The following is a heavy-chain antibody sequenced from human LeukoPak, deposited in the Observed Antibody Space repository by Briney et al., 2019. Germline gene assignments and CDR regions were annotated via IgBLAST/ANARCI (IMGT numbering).Heavy chain of an antibody. J-gene: IGHJ4*02. CDR1: GYTFTSYG. Sequence: ASVKVSCKASGYTFTSYGISWVRQAPGQGLEWMGWISGYNGNTNYAQSLQGRVTMTTDTSTSTAYMEMRSLGADDTAVYYCARDVGYYYGWGLPPDHWGQGTLVTVSS. CDR3: ARDVGYYYGWGLPPDH. V-gene: IGHV1-18*04. CDR2: ISGYNGNT. D-gene: IGHD3-10*01.